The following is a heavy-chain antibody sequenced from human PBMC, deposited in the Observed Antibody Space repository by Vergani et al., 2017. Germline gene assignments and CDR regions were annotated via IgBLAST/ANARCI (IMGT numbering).Heavy chain of an antibody. CDR3: ARXLRLGELSLLTIGCAFDI. J-gene: IGHJ3*02. CDR2: IIPIFGTA. CDR1: GGTFSSYA. V-gene: IGHV1-69*01. Sequence: QVQLVQSGAEVKKPGSSVKVSCKASGGTFSSYAISWVRQAPGQGLEWMGGIIPIFGTANYAQKFQGRVTITADESTSTAYMELSSLRSEDTAVYYCARXLRLGELSLLTIGCAFDIWGQGTMVTVSS. D-gene: IGHD3-16*02.